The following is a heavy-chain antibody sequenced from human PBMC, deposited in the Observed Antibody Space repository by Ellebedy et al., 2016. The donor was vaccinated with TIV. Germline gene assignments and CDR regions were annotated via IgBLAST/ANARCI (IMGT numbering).Heavy chain of an antibody. D-gene: IGHD6-13*01. V-gene: IGHV3-30-3*02. CDR2: VSGHATIQ. CDR3: AKLGGVLSWYADY. CDR1: GFTSTSYE. Sequence: GESLKISCVASGFTSTSYEMHWVRQAPGKGLEWVAVVSGHATIQLYADAVKGRFTISRDNSKNTLYLQMNSLRADDTAMYYCAKLGGVLSWYADYWGLGTLVTVSP. J-gene: IGHJ4*02.